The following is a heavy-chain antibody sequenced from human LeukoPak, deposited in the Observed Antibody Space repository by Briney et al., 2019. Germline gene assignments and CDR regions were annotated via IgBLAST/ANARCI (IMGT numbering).Heavy chain of an antibody. CDR1: GFTFSSYA. V-gene: IGHV3-23*01. Sequence: GGSLRLSCAASGFTFSSYAMYWVRQAPGKGLEWVSGIFGSGGSTHYADSVTGRFTIRRDNPKNTVYLQMNSLRAEDTDVYYCAKTTTGYSSGRFPGWPVDYWGQGTLVTVSS. CDR2: IFGSGGST. D-gene: IGHD6-19*01. CDR3: AKTTTGYSSGRFPGWPVDY. J-gene: IGHJ4*02.